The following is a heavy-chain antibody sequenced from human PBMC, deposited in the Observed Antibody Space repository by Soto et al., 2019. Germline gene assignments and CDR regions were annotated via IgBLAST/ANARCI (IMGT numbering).Heavy chain of an antibody. CDR2: ISGYNGNT. D-gene: IGHD1-1*01. Sequence: QAQLVQSGAEVKKPGASVKVSCKTSGYTFTSYGIIWVRQAPGQGLEWMGWISGYNGNTEYGQKFQGRVTMTTDTSASTAYLELRSLRSDDTAVYYCARDGYTFGSYYFAHWGQGTLVTVSS. J-gene: IGHJ4*02. CDR3: ARDGYTFGSYYFAH. CDR1: GYTFTSYG. V-gene: IGHV1-18*01.